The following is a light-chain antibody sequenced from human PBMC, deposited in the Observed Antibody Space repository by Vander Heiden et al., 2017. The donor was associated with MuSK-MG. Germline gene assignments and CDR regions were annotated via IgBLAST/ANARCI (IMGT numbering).Light chain of an antibody. CDR2: AAS. J-gene: IGKJ1*01. V-gene: IGKV1-39*01. Sequence: DIQMTHSPSSLSASVGDRVTITCRASQSISSYLNWYQQKPGKAPKLLIYAASSLQSGVPSRFSGSGSGTDFTLTISRLQPEDFATYYCQQSDSTPQTFGQGTKVEIK. CDR1: QSISSY. CDR3: QQSDSTPQT.